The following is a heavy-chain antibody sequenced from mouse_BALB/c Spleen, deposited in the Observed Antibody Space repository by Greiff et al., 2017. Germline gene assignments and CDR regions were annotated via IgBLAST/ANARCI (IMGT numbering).Heavy chain of an antibody. CDR3: TREALLTTVNPPFAY. V-gene: IGHV1-5*01. J-gene: IGHJ3*01. Sequence: VQLQQSGTVLARPGASVKMSCKASGYTFTSYWMHWVKQRPGQGLEWIGAIYPGNSDTSYNQKFKGKAKLTAVTSTSTAYMELSSLTNEDSAVYYCTREALLTTVNPPFAYWGQGTLVTVSA. D-gene: IGHD1-1*01. CDR1: GYTFTSYW. CDR2: IYPGNSDT.